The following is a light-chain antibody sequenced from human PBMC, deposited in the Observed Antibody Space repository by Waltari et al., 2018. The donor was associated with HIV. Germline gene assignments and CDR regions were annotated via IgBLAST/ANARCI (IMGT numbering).Light chain of an antibody. V-gene: IGLV2-23*01. Sequence: QSALTQPASVSGSPGQSITISCTGTSSDVGSYNIVSWYQQHPGKAPKIMIYEGSKRPSGVSNRFSGSKSGNTASLTISGLQAEDEADYYCCSYAGTNWVFGGGTKLTVL. J-gene: IGLJ3*02. CDR2: EGS. CDR1: SSDVGSYNI. CDR3: CSYAGTNWV.